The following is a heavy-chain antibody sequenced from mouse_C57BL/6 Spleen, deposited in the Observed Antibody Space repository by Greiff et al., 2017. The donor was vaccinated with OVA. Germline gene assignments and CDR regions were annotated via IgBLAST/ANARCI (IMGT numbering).Heavy chain of an antibody. J-gene: IGHJ1*03. CDR1: GYSFTGYY. CDR3: ASDWYFDV. V-gene: IGHV1-42*01. Sequence: VQLKQSGPELVKPGASVKISCKASGYSFTGYYMNWVKQSPEKSLEWIGEINPSTGGTTYNQKFKAKATLTVDKSSSTAYMQLSSLTSEDSAVYFCASDWYFDVWGTGTTVTVSS. CDR2: INPSTGGT.